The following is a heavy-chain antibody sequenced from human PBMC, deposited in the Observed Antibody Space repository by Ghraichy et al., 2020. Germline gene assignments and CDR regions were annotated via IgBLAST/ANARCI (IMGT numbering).Heavy chain of an antibody. CDR3: ARGRFCSGGSCDPGWDYGLDV. CDR1: GYAFTGYY. J-gene: IGHJ6*02. V-gene: IGHV1-2*02. D-gene: IGHD2-15*01. CDR2: INPYSGGT. Sequence: ASVKVSCEASGYAFTGYYLHWVRQAPGQGPEWMGWINPYSGGTKYAQKFQGRVTMTRDTSISAVYMELSRLRSDDAAVYFCARGRFCSGGSCDPGWDYGLDVWGQGTVVTVSS.